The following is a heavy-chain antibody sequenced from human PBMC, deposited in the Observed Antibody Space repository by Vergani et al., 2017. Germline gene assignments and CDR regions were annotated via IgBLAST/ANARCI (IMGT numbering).Heavy chain of an antibody. D-gene: IGHD3-3*01. CDR3: AKTHDFSSLYSSYNWFGP. J-gene: IGHJ5*02. Sequence: EVQLVQSGAEVKKPGESLKISCQGSGYSITNYLIPWVRQRPGKGLEWMGIIYAGDSDVRYSPSFQGQVTMSVDKSLSTAYLQWSSLKASDTATYYCAKTHDFSSLYSSYNWFGPWGQGTQVTVSS. V-gene: IGHV5-51*03. CDR2: IYAGDSDV. CDR1: GYSITNYL.